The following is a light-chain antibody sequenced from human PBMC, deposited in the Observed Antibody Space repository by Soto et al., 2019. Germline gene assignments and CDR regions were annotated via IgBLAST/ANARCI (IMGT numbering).Light chain of an antibody. V-gene: IGKV3D-20*02. CDR3: QQRHNWPRT. J-gene: IGKJ1*01. Sequence: LVLTQSPGTLSLSPWERATLSCRASQSVHSRYLSWYQQKVGQAPRLLIYNASNRATGIPVRFSGSESGTDFTLTISSLEPEDFAVYYCQQRHNWPRTFGQGTKVDI. CDR1: QSVHSRY. CDR2: NAS.